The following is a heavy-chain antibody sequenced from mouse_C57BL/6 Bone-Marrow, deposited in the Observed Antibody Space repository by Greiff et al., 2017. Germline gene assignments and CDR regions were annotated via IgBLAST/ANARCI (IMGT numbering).Heavy chain of an antibody. CDR2: IDPENGDT. J-gene: IGHJ4*01. D-gene: IGHD1-1*01. Sequence: VQLKESGAELVRPGASVKLSCTASGFNIKDDYMHWVKQRPEQGLEWIGWIDPENGDTEYASKFQGKATITADTSSNTAYLQLSSLTSEDTAVYYCTTSGSSSMDYWGQGTSVTVSS. V-gene: IGHV14-4*01. CDR3: TTSGSSSMDY. CDR1: GFNIKDDY.